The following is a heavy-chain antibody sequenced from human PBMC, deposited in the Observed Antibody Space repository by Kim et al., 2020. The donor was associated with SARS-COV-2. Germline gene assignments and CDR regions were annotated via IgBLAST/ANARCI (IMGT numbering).Heavy chain of an antibody. V-gene: IGHV3-73*01. CDR3: TRIPATTLAFWDAFDI. CDR1: GFTFSGSP. CDR2: IRSKANSYAT. D-gene: IGHD1-1*01. Sequence: GGSLRLSCAASGFTFSGSPLHWVRQASGKGLEWVGRIRSKANSYATGYAASVKGRFTISRDDSKNTAYLEMNGLKTEDTAVYYCTRIPATTLAFWDAFDIWGQETMVTVSS. J-gene: IGHJ3*02.